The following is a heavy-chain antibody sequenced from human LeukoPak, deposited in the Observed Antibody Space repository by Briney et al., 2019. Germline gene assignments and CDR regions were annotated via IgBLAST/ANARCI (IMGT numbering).Heavy chain of an antibody. CDR1: GFTFSSYA. Sequence: GGSLRLSCAASGFTFSSYAMHWVRQAPGKGLEWVAVISYDGSNKYYADSVKGRFIISRDNSKTTLYLQMNSLRAEDSAVYYCARDYGSGSDYYYGMDVWGKGTTVIVSS. D-gene: IGHD3-10*01. CDR3: ARDYGSGSDYYYGMDV. CDR2: ISYDGSNK. J-gene: IGHJ6*04. V-gene: IGHV3-30-3*01.